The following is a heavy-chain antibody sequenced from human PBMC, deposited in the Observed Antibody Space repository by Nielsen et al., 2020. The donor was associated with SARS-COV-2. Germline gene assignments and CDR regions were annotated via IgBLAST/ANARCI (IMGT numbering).Heavy chain of an antibody. Sequence: GESLKISCAASGFIFSTYAMSWVRQAPGKGLEWVSAISGSGGSTYYADSVKGRFTISRDNSKNTLYLQMNSLRAEDTAVYYCARDVPPVGDETTGSDYWGQGTLVTVSS. J-gene: IGHJ4*02. CDR2: ISGSGGST. V-gene: IGHV3-23*01. D-gene: IGHD4-17*01. CDR3: ARDVPPVGDETTGSDY. CDR1: GFIFSTYA.